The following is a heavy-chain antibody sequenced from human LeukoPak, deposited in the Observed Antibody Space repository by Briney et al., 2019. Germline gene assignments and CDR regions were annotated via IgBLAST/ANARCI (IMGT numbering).Heavy chain of an antibody. V-gene: IGHV4-39*07. Sequence: SSETLSLTCTVSGGSISSSNYYWGWIRQPPGKGLEWIGSIHYSGSTYYNPSLKSRVTISVDTSKNQFSLKLSSVTAADTAVYYCARDYHSGRNYYYYYYMDVWGKGTTVTVSS. D-gene: IGHD3-16*02. J-gene: IGHJ6*03. CDR2: IHYSGST. CDR1: GGSISSSNYY. CDR3: ARDYHSGRNYYYYYYMDV.